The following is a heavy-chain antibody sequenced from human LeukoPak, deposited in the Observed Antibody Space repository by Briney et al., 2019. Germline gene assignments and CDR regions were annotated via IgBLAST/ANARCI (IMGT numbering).Heavy chain of an antibody. CDR2: IYYSGST. J-gene: IGHJ3*02. CDR1: GGSISSYY. D-gene: IGHD1-14*01. V-gene: IGHV4-59*01. CDR3: ARGGPRTHDAFDI. Sequence: PSETLSLTCTVSGGSISSYYWSWIWQPPGKGLEWIGYIYYSGSTNYNPSLKSRVTISVDTSKNQFSLKLSSVTAADTAVYYCARGGPRTHDAFDIWGQGTMVTVSS.